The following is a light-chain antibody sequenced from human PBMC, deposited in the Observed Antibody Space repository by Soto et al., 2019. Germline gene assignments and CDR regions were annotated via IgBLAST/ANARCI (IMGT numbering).Light chain of an antibody. CDR1: SSDVGGYNY. Sequence: QSALTQPPCASGSPGQSVTISCTGTSSDVGGYNYVSWYQQHPGKAPKLMIYEVSKWPSGVPDRFSGSKSGNTASLTVSGLQAEDEADYYCSSYAGSNNWNFGTGTKVTVL. CDR3: SSYAGSNNWN. CDR2: EVS. V-gene: IGLV2-8*01. J-gene: IGLJ1*01.